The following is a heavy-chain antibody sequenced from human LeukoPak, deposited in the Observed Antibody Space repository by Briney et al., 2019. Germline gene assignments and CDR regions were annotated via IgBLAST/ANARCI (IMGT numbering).Heavy chain of an antibody. CDR3: AKDDEQWLVRSLDY. D-gene: IGHD6-19*01. CDR2: ISNSGEST. CDR1: GFTFSSYA. J-gene: IGHJ4*02. V-gene: IGHV3-23*01. Sequence: GGSLRLSCAASGFTFSSYAMSWVRQAPGKGLEWVSGISNSGESTYYADSVKGRFTVSRDNSKSTLYLQMNSLRAEDTAVYYCAKDDEQWLVRSLDYWGQGTLVTVSS.